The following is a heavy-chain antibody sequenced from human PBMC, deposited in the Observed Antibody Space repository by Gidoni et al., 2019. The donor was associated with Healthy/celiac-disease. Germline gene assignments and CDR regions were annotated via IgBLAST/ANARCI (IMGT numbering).Heavy chain of an antibody. Sequence: QLQLQESAPGLVQPSETLSLTCTVSGGSISSSSYYWGWIRQPPGKGLEWIGSIYYSGSTYYNPSLKSRVTISVDTSKNQFSLKLSSVTAADTAVYYCARHGGTAPSYYFDYWGQGTLVTVSS. V-gene: IGHV4-39*01. CDR2: IYYSGST. CDR1: GGSISSSSYY. D-gene: IGHD3-16*01. CDR3: ARHGGTAPSYYFDY. J-gene: IGHJ4*02.